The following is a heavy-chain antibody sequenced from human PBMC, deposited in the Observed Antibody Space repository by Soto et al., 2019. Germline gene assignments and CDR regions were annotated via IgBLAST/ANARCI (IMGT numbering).Heavy chain of an antibody. V-gene: IGHV3-23*01. CDR3: AKDCRGSGSYGWFDP. D-gene: IGHD3-10*01. Sequence: EVQVLESGGGLVQPGGSLRLSCAASGFIFTNYAMGWVRQAPGKGLEWVSSISESGDKSYYADSVKGRFTISRDNSKNTLFLQMNSLRAEDTALYYCAKDCRGSGSYGWFDPWGQGTLVTVSS. CDR1: GFIFTNYA. J-gene: IGHJ5*02. CDR2: ISESGDKS.